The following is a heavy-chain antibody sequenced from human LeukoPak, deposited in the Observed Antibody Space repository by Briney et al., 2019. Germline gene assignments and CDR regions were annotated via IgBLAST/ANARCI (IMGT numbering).Heavy chain of an antibody. CDR1: KFTFSDYY. J-gene: IGHJ4*02. V-gene: IGHV3-11*01. CDR3: ARKWELRREYDY. Sequence: PGGSLRLSCAASKFTFSDYYMSWIRQAPGKGLEGVSYISSSGSTIYYADSVKGRFTISRDNAKNSLYLQMNSLRAEDTAEYYCARKWELRREYDYWGQGTLVTVSS. CDR2: ISSSGSTI. D-gene: IGHD1-26*01.